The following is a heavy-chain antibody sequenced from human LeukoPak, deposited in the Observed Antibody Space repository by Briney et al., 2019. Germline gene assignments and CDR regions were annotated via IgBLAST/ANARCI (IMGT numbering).Heavy chain of an antibody. CDR2: MNPNSGNT. CDR1: GYTFTSYD. V-gene: IGHV1-8*01. Sequence: GASVKVSCKASGYTFTSYDINWLRQATGQGLEWMGWMNPNSGNTGYAQKFQGRVTMTRNTSISTAYMELSSLRSEDTAVYYCARSRDMLTGYYYYWGQGTLVTVSS. D-gene: IGHD3-9*01. CDR3: ARSRDMLTGYYYY. J-gene: IGHJ4*02.